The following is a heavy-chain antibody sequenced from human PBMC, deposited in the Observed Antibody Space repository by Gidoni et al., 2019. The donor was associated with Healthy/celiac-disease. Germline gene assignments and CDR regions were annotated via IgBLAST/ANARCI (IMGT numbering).Heavy chain of an antibody. Sequence: QLQLQESGPGLVKPSETLSLTCTVSGGSISSSSYYWGWIRQPPGKGLEWIGSIYYSGSTYYNPSLKSRVTISVDTSKNQFSLKLSSVTAADTAVYYCARQGIEQQLVPRVSGMDVWGQGTTVTVSS. J-gene: IGHJ6*02. CDR2: IYYSGST. D-gene: IGHD6-13*01. CDR1: GGSISSSSYY. CDR3: ARQGIEQQLVPRVSGMDV. V-gene: IGHV4-39*01.